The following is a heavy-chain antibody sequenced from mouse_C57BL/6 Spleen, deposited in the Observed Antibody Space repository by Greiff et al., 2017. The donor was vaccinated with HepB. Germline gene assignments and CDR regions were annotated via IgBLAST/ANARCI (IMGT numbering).Heavy chain of an antibody. CDR3: TRNEGYYYGPLWYFDV. V-gene: IGHV1-15*01. D-gene: IGHD1-1*01. CDR2: IDPETGGT. CDR1: GYTFTDYE. J-gene: IGHJ1*03. Sequence: VQLQQSGAELVRPGASVTLSCKASGYTFTDYEMHWVKQTPVHGLEWIGAIDPETGGTAYNQKFKGKAILTADKSSSTAYMELRSLTSEDSAVYYCTRNEGYYYGPLWYFDVWGTGTTVTVSS.